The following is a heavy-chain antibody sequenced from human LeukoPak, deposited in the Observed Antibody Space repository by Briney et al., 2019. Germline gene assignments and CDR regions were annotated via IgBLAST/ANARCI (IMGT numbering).Heavy chain of an antibody. V-gene: IGHV3-21*01. CDR3: VRSMATITFSFDY. CDR1: GFTFSTYS. J-gene: IGHJ4*02. Sequence: GGSLRLSCAASGFTFSTYSMGWVREAPGQGLEWVASISSGSSYIYYADSVKGRFTISRDNAKNSLYLQMNSLRAEDTAVYYCVRSMATITFSFDYWGQGTLVTVSS. D-gene: IGHD5-24*01. CDR2: ISSGSSYI.